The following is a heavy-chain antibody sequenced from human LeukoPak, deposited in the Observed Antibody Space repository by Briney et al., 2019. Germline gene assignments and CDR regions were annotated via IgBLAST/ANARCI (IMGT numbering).Heavy chain of an antibody. D-gene: IGHD4-17*01. CDR2: INHSGST. CDR3: ARGPYGGKEHY. J-gene: IGHJ4*02. CDR1: GGSFSGYY. Sequence: PSETPSLTCAVYGGSFSGYYWSWIRQPPGKGLEWVGEINHSGSTNYNPSFKSRVTISVDTSKNQFSLKLSSVTAADTAVYYCARGPYGGKEHYWGQGTLVTVSS. V-gene: IGHV4-34*01.